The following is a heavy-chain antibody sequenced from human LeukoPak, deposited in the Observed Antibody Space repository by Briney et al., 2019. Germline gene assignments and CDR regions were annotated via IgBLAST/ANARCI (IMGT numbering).Heavy chain of an antibody. CDR3: ARAETYSSGWYDPFFDY. Sequence: SETLSLTCTVSGGSISSSSYYWGWIRQPPGKGLEWIGSMYYSGSTYYNPSLKSRVTISVDTSKNQFSLKLRSVTAADTAVYHCARAETYSSGWYDPFFDYWGQGTLVTVST. J-gene: IGHJ4*02. CDR2: MYYSGST. CDR1: GGSISSSSYY. V-gene: IGHV4-39*01. D-gene: IGHD6-19*01.